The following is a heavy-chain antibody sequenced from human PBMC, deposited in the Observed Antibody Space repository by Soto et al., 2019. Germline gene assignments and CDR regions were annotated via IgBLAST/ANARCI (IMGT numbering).Heavy chain of an antibody. J-gene: IGHJ6*02. CDR2: IYHSGST. V-gene: IGHV4-30-2*01. CDR1: GGSIRSSGYS. Sequence: PSETLSLTCAVSGGSIRSSGYSWSWIRQPPGKGLERIGYIYHSGSTYYNPSLKSRVTISVDRSKNQFSLKLSSVTAADTAVYYCARERDYDFWTGQTLYYYGMDVWGQGTPVTVSS. CDR3: ARERDYDFWTGQTLYYYGMDV. D-gene: IGHD3-3*01.